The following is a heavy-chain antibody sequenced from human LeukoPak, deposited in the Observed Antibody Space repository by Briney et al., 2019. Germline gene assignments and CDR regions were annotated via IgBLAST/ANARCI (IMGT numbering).Heavy chain of an antibody. Sequence: ASVTVSCTASGYTFTSYGISWVRQAPGQGLEWMGWISAYNGNTNYAQKLQGRVTMTTDTSTSTAYMELRSLRSDDTAVYYCATLRGGLYNFWSGYSLYGMDVWGQGTTVTVSS. D-gene: IGHD3-3*01. CDR2: ISAYNGNT. J-gene: IGHJ6*02. CDR1: GYTFTSYG. CDR3: ATLRGGLYNFWSGYSLYGMDV. V-gene: IGHV1-18*01.